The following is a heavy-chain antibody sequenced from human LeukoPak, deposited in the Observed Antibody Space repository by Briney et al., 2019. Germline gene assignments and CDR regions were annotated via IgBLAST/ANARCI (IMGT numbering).Heavy chain of an antibody. Sequence: PGGSLRLSCAASGFTFSTYAMHWVRQAPGKGLEWVAVISYDGSSKYYADSVKGRFTISRDNSKNTLYLQMNSLRAEDTAVYYCALPGYYGSGSPGDYWGQGTLVTVSS. CDR3: ALPGYYGSGSPGDY. D-gene: IGHD3-10*01. CDR2: ISYDGSSK. J-gene: IGHJ4*02. CDR1: GFTFSTYA. V-gene: IGHV3-30*04.